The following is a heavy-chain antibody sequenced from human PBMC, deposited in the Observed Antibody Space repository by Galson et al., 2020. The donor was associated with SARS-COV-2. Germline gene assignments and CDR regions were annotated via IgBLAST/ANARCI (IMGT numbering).Heavy chain of an antibody. Sequence: SVKVSCKASGGTFSSYAISWVRQAPGHGLEWMGGIIPIFGTANHSQKFQGRVTITADESTSTAYMELSSLRSEDTAVYYCARRGGGTYYDILTGLSRGDAFDIWGQGTMVTVSS. CDR3: ARRGGGTYYDILTGLSRGDAFDI. CDR1: GGTFSSYA. V-gene: IGHV1-69*13. D-gene: IGHD3-9*01. CDR2: IIPIFGTA. J-gene: IGHJ3*02.